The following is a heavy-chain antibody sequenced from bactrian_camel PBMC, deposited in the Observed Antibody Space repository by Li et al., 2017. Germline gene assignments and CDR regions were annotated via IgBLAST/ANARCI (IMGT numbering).Heavy chain of an antibody. D-gene: IGHD1*01. J-gene: IGHJ4*01. Sequence: HVQLVESGGGSVQSGGSLRLSCSASKDIFGKCGMGWYRQAPGKERELVSTITTDGSTIYADSVRVRFSISRDNDKATVYLQMNSLKSDDTALYYCATNWTNGYQYWGQGTQVTVS. V-gene: IGHV3S53*01. CDR2: ITTDGST. CDR3: ATNWTNGYQY. CDR1: KDIFGKCG.